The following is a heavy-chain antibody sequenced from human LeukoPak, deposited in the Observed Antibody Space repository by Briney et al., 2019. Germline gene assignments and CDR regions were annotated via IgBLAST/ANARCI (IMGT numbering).Heavy chain of an antibody. Sequence: SETLSLTCTVSGGSINNYYWSWIRQPAGKGLEGIGRIYTRGSTNYNPSLKSRVTMSVDTSKNQFSLKLSSVTAADTAVYYCARGRYCSADICSGGDAFDIWGQGTMVSVSS. V-gene: IGHV4-4*07. CDR1: GGSINNYY. CDR3: ARGRYCSADICSGGDAFDI. CDR2: IYTRGST. D-gene: IGHD2-15*01. J-gene: IGHJ3*02.